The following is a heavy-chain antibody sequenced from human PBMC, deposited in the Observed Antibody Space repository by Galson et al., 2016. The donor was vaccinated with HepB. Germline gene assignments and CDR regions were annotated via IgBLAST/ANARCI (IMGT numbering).Heavy chain of an antibody. J-gene: IGHJ4*02. V-gene: IGHV3-30*04. CDR1: GFIFRAYT. Sequence: SLRLSCAASGFIFRAYTMHWVRQAPGKGLEWVAVTSSDATSEYYLASVKGRFTISRDNSKNTLFLQMNGLRGEDTATYYCARAPALAEKLDYWGPGSLVIVSS. CDR2: TSSDATSE. D-gene: IGHD1-1*01. CDR3: ARAPALAEKLDY.